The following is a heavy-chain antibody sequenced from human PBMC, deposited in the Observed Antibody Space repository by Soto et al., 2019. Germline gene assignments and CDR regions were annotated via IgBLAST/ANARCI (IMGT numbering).Heavy chain of an antibody. D-gene: IGHD6-13*01. J-gene: IGHJ4*02. V-gene: IGHV3-30*18. CDR1: GFTFSSYG. CDR3: AKDNSPGIAAAADY. Sequence: PGGSLRLSCAASGFTFSSYGMHWVRQAPGKGLEWVAVISYDGSNKYYADSVKGRFTISRDNSKNTLYLQMNSLRAEDTAVYCCAKDNSPGIAAAADYWGQGTLVTVSS. CDR2: ISYDGSNK.